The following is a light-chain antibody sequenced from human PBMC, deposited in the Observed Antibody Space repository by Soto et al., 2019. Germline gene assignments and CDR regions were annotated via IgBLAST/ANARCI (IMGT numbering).Light chain of an antibody. CDR3: ASYTRTTTLV. Sequence: QSALTQPPSASGSPGQSVTISCTGTKNDIGVYDFISWYQHHPGKAPKLVIYDVNNRPSGISYRFSGSKSGNTASLTISGLQAEDEADYYCASYTRTTTLVFGGGTKVTVL. V-gene: IGLV2-14*01. J-gene: IGLJ2*01. CDR1: KNDIGVYDF. CDR2: DVN.